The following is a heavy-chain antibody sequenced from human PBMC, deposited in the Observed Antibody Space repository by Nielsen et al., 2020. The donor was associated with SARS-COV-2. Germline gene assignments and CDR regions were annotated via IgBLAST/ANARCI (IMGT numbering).Heavy chain of an antibody. CDR1: GFSLSTSGMC. D-gene: IGHD6-13*01. J-gene: IGHJ4*02. V-gene: IGHV2-70*11. Sequence: SGPTLVKPTQTLTLTCTFSGFSLSTSGMCVSWIRQPPGKDLEWLARIDWDDDKYYSTSLKTRLTISKDTSKDQVVLTMTNMDPVDTATYYCARIPPSSPGIAAAGHDYWGQGTLVTVSS. CDR3: ARIPPSSPGIAAAGHDY. CDR2: IDWDDDK.